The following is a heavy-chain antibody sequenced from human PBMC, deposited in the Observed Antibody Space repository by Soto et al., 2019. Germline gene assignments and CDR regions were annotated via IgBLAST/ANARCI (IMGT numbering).Heavy chain of an antibody. CDR2: IYYSGST. Sequence: QVQLQESGPGLVKPSQTLSLTCTVSGGSISSGGYYWSWIRQHPGKGLEWIGYIYYSGSTYYNPSLKSRVSISVDTSKNQFSLKLSSVTAADTAVYYCARENSLGYCSSTSCSGNFDYWGQGTLVTVSS. D-gene: IGHD2-2*01. CDR3: ARENSLGYCSSTSCSGNFDY. J-gene: IGHJ4*02. CDR1: GGSISSGGYY. V-gene: IGHV4-31*03.